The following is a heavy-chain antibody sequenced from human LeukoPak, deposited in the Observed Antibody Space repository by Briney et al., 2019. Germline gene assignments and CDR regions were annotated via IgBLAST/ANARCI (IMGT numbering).Heavy chain of an antibody. V-gene: IGHV3-30-3*01. Sequence: GGSLRLSCAALGLIFSSYAVHWVGKAPGKGLEWVAFISFDGSNKYYADSVKGRFTISRDNSKNTLYLQMNSLRAEDTAVYYCARQVAGLDYWGQGTLVTVSS. CDR2: ISFDGSNK. CDR1: GLIFSSYA. D-gene: IGHD6-19*01. CDR3: ARQVAGLDY. J-gene: IGHJ4*02.